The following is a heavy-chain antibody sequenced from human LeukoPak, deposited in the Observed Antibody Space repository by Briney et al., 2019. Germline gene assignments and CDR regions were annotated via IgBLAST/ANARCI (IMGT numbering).Heavy chain of an antibody. Sequence: GGSLRLSCAASGFTFSSYAMSWVRQEPGKGLEWVSAISGIGDGTYYAGSGRGRFTISRDNSKNTLYLQMNSLRAEDTAVYYCANRDAYNYGGDYWGQGTLVTVSS. J-gene: IGHJ4*02. V-gene: IGHV3-23*01. CDR2: ISGIGDGT. D-gene: IGHD5-24*01. CDR3: ANRDAYNYGGDY. CDR1: GFTFSSYA.